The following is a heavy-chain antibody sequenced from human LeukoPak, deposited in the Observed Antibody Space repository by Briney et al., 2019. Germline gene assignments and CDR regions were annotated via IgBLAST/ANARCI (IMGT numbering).Heavy chain of an antibody. CDR3: ARDYSPTYDGRVYYDAFDI. J-gene: IGHJ3*02. CDR1: GFTFSNYA. V-gene: IGHV3-30*04. D-gene: IGHD3-22*01. CDR2: ISYDGSNK. Sequence: PGGSLRLSCAASGFTFSNYAIHWVRRPPGKGLEWVAVISYDGSNKFYADSVKGRFTISRDNSKNSLYLQMNSLRADDTAVYYCARDYSPTYDGRVYYDAFDIWGQGTMVTVSS.